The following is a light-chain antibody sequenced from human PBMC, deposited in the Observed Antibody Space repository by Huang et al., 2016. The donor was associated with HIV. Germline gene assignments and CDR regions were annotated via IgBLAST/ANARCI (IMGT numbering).Light chain of an antibody. CDR2: GAA. Sequence: EIVMTQSPATLSVSPGERATHSCRASQTVNSNLAWYQHKPGQAPRLLIYGAATRATGVPARFSGSGSGTKFTLTISSLQSEDFAVYYCQQYNNWLAFGQGTKVEIK. CDR3: QQYNNWLA. J-gene: IGKJ1*01. CDR1: QTVNSN. V-gene: IGKV3-15*01.